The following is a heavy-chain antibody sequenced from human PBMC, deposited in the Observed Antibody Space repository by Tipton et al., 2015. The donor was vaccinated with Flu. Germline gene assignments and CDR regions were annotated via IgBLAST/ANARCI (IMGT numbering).Heavy chain of an antibody. CDR3: PIEIRRRYDGLTPPNDY. CDR1: GFTFSNAW. V-gene: IGHV3-15*01. J-gene: IGHJ4*02. CDR2: IKSKTDGGTT. D-gene: IGHD1-1*01. Sequence: SLRLSCAASGFTFSNAWMSWVRQAPGKGLEWVGRIKSKTDGGTTDYAAPVKGRFTTSRDDSKNTLYLQMNSLKTEDTAVYYCPIEIRRRYDGLTPPNDYWGQGTLVTVSS.